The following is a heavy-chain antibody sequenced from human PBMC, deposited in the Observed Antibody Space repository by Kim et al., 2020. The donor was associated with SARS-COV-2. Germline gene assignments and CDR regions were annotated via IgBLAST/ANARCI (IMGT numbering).Heavy chain of an antibody. V-gene: IGHV3-30*04. CDR2: ISYDGSNK. CDR3: ARGGVVLLWFGEPPMDV. D-gene: IGHD3-10*01. CDR1: GFTFSSYA. Sequence: GGSLRLSCAASGFTFSSYAMHWVRQAPGKGLEWVAVISYDGSNKYYADSVKGRFTISRDNSKNTLYLQMNSLRAEDTAVYYCARGGVVLLWFGEPPMDV. J-gene: IGHJ6*01.